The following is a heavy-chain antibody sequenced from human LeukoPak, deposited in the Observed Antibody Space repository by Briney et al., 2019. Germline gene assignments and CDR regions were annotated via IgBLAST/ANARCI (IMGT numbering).Heavy chain of an antibody. CDR3: ASFSFWGYGSGSGDY. CDR1: GGSIISGLYF. V-gene: IGHV4-30-4*01. D-gene: IGHD3-10*01. Sequence: SETLSLTCTVSGGSIISGLYFWIWIRQLPGKGLEWIGYIEPSGKTYLSPSLKSRLTISMDTSENHLSLNLRSVTAADTAVYYCASFSFWGYGSGSGDYWGQGTLVTVSS. J-gene: IGHJ4*02. CDR2: IEPSGKT.